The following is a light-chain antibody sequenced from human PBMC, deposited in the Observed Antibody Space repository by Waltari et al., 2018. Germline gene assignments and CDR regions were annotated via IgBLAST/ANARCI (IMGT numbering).Light chain of an antibody. CDR3: YSTDSSGNHSYVV. V-gene: IGLV3-10*01. J-gene: IGLJ2*01. Sequence: SYELTQPPSWPAAQGQTARLTPPGDAFPKNYAYWSQQKSGQAPVLVIYEDSNRPSGIPERFSGSSSGTMATLTISGAQVEDEADYYCYSTDSSGNHSYVVFGGGTKLTVL. CDR2: EDS. CDR1: AFPKNY.